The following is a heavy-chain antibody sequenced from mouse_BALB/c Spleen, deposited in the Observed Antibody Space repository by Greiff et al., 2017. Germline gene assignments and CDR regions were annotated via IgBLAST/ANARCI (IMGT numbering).Heavy chain of an antibody. CDR1: GFTFSSYY. D-gene: IGHD2-4*01. CDR2: INSNGGST. J-gene: IGHJ4*01. V-gene: IGHV5-6-2*01. Sequence: EVHLVESGGGLVKLGGSLKLSCAASGFTFSSYYMSWVRQTPEKRLELVAAINSNGGSTYYPDTVKGRFTISRDNAKNTLYLQMSSLKSEDTALYYCARQSTMITTSAMDYWGQGTSVTVSS. CDR3: ARQSTMITTSAMDY.